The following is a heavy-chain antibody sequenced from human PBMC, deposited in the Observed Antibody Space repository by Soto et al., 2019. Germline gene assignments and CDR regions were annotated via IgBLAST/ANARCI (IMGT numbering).Heavy chain of an antibody. CDR2: ISSRNHDM. J-gene: IGHJ5*02. CDR1: GFTFSSYS. Sequence: EVQLVESGGGLVKPGGSLRLSCAASGFTFSSYSMNWVRQAPGKGLEWVSTISSRNHDMYYVDSVKGRFTISRDNARNSVYLQMNSLRADDTAVYYCARDVNGGFCGAWGQGTLVTVSS. CDR3: ARDVNGGFCGA. V-gene: IGHV3-21*01. D-gene: IGHD2-21*01.